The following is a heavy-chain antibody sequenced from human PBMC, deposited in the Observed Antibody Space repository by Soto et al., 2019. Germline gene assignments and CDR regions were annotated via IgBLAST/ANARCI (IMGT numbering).Heavy chain of an antibody. D-gene: IGHD3-22*01. Sequence: QVQLVESGGGVVQPGRFLRLSCAASGFTFSSYAMHWVRQAPGKGLEWVAVISYDGSNKYYADSVKGRFTISRDNSKNTLYLQMNSLRAEDTAVYYCASRYYDSSGYYPYYYYGMDVWGQGTTVTVSS. J-gene: IGHJ6*02. V-gene: IGHV3-30-3*01. CDR2: ISYDGSNK. CDR1: GFTFSSYA. CDR3: ASRYYDSSGYYPYYYYGMDV.